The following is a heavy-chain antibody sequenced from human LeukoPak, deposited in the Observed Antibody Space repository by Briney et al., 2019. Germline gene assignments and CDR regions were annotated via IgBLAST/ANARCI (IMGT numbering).Heavy chain of an antibody. V-gene: IGHV3-21*01. CDR2: ISSRSSYI. CDR3: ASALAARPHY. J-gene: IGHJ4*02. Sequence: AGGSLRLSCAASGFTFSSYSMNWVRQAPGKGLEWVSSISSRSSYIYYADSVKGRFTISRDNAKNSLYLQMDSLRAEDTAVYYCASALAARPHYWGQGTLVTVSS. D-gene: IGHD6-6*01. CDR1: GFTFSSYS.